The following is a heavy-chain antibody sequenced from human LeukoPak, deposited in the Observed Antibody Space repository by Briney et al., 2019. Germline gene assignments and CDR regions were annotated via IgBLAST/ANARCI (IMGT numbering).Heavy chain of an antibody. CDR3: SRGLVYSSGYDYGSDV. CDR2: INHDGSS. D-gene: IGHD2-21*01. Sequence: RQPPGKGLEWTGEINHDGSSNCNPSFKSRVTVSVDTSKNQISLELTSVTAADTAVYYCSRGLVYSSGYDYGSDVWGQGTTVTVSS. V-gene: IGHV4-34*01. J-gene: IGHJ6*02.